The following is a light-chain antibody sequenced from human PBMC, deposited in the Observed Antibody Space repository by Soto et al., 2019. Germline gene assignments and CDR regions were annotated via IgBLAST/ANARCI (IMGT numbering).Light chain of an antibody. J-gene: IGKJ2*01. V-gene: IGKV3-20*01. CDR1: QDIKDNY. CDR2: GSS. CDR3: HQYGSSPPYT. Sequence: EVVLTQSPGTLSLSPGERATLSCRASQDIKDNYLAWYQQRPGQAPRLLIYGSSDRATGIPDRFSGGGSGTDFTLTISRLEPEDFVVYYCHQYGSSPPYTFGQGTKLEI.